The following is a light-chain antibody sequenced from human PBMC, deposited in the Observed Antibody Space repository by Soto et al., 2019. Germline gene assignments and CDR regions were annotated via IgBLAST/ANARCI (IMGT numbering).Light chain of an antibody. Sequence: DIQMTQSPSTLSASVGDRVIITCRASQSIISWLAWYQQKPGKAPKILINLASRLESGVPSRFSGSGSGTEFALAVSSLQPDDFATYYCQQYKSYLWTFGQGTKVEIK. CDR1: QSIISW. CDR2: LAS. CDR3: QQYKSYLWT. V-gene: IGKV1-5*03. J-gene: IGKJ1*01.